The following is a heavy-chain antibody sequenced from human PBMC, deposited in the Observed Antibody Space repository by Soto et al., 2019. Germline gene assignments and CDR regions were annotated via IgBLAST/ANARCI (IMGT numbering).Heavy chain of an antibody. V-gene: IGHV3-11*04. J-gene: IGHJ5*02. CDR2: ISKDSGRAT. Sequence: PGGSLRLSCAASGFIFRDWFISWIRQAPGKGLEWISYISKDSGRATRYVDSVKGRFTISSDNANNSLFLQMNNIRAEDTAVYFCARGCGTCPANQNWFDPLGQGTLVTVSS. CDR3: ARGCGTCPANQNWFDP. D-gene: IGHD2-15*01. CDR1: GFIFRDWF.